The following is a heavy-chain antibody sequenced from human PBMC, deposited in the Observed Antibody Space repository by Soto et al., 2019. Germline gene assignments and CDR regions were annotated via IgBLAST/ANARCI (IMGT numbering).Heavy chain of an antibody. V-gene: IGHV4-30-4*01. Sequence: QVQLQESGPGLVKPSQTLSLTCTVSGGSISSGDYYWSWIRQPPGKGLEWIGYIYYSGSTYYNPSLQSRVTTSVDTSKTQFSLKLSPVTAADTAVYYCARGRILHPAYWFDPWGQGTLVTVSS. D-gene: IGHD2-15*01. CDR1: GGSISSGDYY. CDR2: IYYSGST. CDR3: ARGRILHPAYWFDP. J-gene: IGHJ5*02.